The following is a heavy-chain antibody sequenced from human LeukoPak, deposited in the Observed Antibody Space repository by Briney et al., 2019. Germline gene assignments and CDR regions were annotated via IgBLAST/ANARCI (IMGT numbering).Heavy chain of an antibody. Sequence: GGSLRLSCVASGVTLSNYAMSWARQAPGKGLEWVSVIYSGGNIYYIDSVKGRFTISRDTSKNTLYLQMNSLRAEDTAVYYCASRHCSGGGCYFAGADPFDYWGQGTLVTVSS. D-gene: IGHD2-15*01. V-gene: IGHV3-53*01. CDR2: IYSGGNI. J-gene: IGHJ4*02. CDR3: ASRHCSGGGCYFAGADPFDY. CDR1: GVTLSNYA.